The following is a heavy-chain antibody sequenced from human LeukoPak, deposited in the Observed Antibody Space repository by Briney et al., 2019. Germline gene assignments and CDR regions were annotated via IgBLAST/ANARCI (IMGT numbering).Heavy chain of an antibody. CDR1: GFTFSSYG. CDR2: IRYDGSNK. D-gene: IGHD6-19*01. CDR3: ARDHSFIAVAGYFDY. Sequence: RTGGSLRLSCAASGFTFSSYGMHWVRQAPGRGLEWVAFIRYDGSNKYYADSVKGRFTISRDNSKNTLYLQMNSLRAEDTAVYYCARDHSFIAVAGYFDYWGQGTLVTVSS. J-gene: IGHJ4*02. V-gene: IGHV3-30*02.